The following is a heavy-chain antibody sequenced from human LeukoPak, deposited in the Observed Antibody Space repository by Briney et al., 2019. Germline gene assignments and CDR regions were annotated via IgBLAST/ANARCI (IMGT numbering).Heavy chain of an antibody. CDR1: GDTFSIYA. CDR3: VEQYDSGVEGALDV. V-gene: IGHV1-69*04. CDR2: IIPILGVT. D-gene: IGHD3-22*01. J-gene: IGHJ6*02. Sequence: GASVKVSCKASGDTFSIYAINWVRRAPGLGLEWMGRIIPILGVTNYAQKFQGRVTITADKSTNTAYMELSSLRSADTAVYYCVEQYDSGVEGALDVWGQGTTVTVSS.